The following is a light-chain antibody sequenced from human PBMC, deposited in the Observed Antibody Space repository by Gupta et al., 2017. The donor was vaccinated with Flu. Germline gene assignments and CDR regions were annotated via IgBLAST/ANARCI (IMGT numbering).Light chain of an antibody. V-gene: IGLV2-14*01. CDR1: SSDIGSYTY. CDR3: SSVTTSSTWV. Sequence: QSALTQPASVYGSPGQSITISCTGSSSDIGSYTYVSWYQQYPAKAPKLMIYEVNKRPSGISYRFSGSKSANTASLTISGLRAEDEATYYCSSVTTSSTWVFGGGTILTVL. J-gene: IGLJ3*02. CDR2: EVN.